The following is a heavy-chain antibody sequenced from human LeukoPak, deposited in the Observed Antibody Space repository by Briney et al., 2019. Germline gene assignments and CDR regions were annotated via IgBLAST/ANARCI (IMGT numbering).Heavy chain of an antibody. CDR2: IYSGGST. CDR1: GFTFSSYA. Sequence: GGSLRLSCAASGFTFSSYAMNWVRQAPGKGLEWVSVIYSGGSTYYADSVKGRFTISRDNSKNTLYLQMNSLRAEDTAVYYCARATVTTRKLTRPLDYWGQGTLVTVSS. V-gene: IGHV3-66*01. J-gene: IGHJ4*02. CDR3: ARATVTTRKLTRPLDY. D-gene: IGHD4-17*01.